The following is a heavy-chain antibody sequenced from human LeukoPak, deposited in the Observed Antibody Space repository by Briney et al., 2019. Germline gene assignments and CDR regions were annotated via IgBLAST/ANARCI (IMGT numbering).Heavy chain of an antibody. Sequence: GGSLRLSCAASGFTFSSYAMHWVRQAPGKGLVWVAVIWYDGSNKYYADSVKGRFTISRDNSKNTLYLQMNSLRAEDTAVYYCAREEEGSGSFLAPDAFDIWGQGTMVTVSS. D-gene: IGHD3-10*01. CDR1: GFTFSSYA. CDR3: AREEEGSGSFLAPDAFDI. V-gene: IGHV3-33*08. J-gene: IGHJ3*02. CDR2: IWYDGSNK.